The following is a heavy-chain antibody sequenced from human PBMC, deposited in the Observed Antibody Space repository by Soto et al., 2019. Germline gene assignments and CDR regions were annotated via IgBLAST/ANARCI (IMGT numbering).Heavy chain of an antibody. Sequence: QGEVQGSGPGLGEALGALFLTFTGLWGLISWFYLGLVPAPPGKGLGGVGYFYYSGSTNYNPSLKSRVTISVDTSKNQFSLKLSSVTAADTAVYYCARGYSSSRHYYYYYMDVWGKGTTVTVSS. CDR3: ARGYSSSRHYYYYYMDV. D-gene: IGHD6-13*01. CDR2: FYYSGST. J-gene: IGHJ6*03. V-gene: IGHV4-59*01. CDR1: WGLISWFY.